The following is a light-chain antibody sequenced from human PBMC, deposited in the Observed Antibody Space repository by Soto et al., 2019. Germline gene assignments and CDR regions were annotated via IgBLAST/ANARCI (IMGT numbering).Light chain of an antibody. J-gene: IGKJ5*01. CDR1: QSVSSY. Sequence: EIVLTQSPATLSLSPGERATLSCRASQSVSSYLAWYQQKPGQAPRLLIYDASNRATGIPAMFSGSGSGTDFTLTISSLEPEDFAVYYCQQRSNWPPITFGQGTRLAIK. CDR2: DAS. V-gene: IGKV3-11*01. CDR3: QQRSNWPPIT.